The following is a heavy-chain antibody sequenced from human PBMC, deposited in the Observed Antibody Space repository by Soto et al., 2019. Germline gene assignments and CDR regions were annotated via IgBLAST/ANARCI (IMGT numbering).Heavy chain of an antibody. CDR3: AKCPYIAVAGTYYGMDV. CDR1: GFTFSSYA. J-gene: IGHJ6*02. CDR2: ISGSGGST. D-gene: IGHD6-19*01. V-gene: IGHV3-23*01. Sequence: GGSLRLSCAASGFTFSSYAMSWVRQAPGKGLEWVSAISGSGGSTYYADSVKGRFTISRDNSKNTLYLQMNSLRAEDTAVYYCAKCPYIAVAGTYYGMDVWGQGTTVTVSS.